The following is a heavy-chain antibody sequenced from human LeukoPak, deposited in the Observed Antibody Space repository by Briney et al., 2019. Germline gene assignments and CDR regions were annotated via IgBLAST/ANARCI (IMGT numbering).Heavy chain of an antibody. CDR2: IGIRGDI. V-gene: IGHV3-13*01. J-gene: IGHJ4*02. CDR3: ARGGIQVSGIDEFDY. D-gene: IGHD6-19*01. Sequence: GGSLRLSCAASGFTFIDYDMHWVRQVIGKGLEWVSAIGIRGDIHYSGSVKGRFTISRENAESSLYLQMNSLRAEDTAVYYCARGGIQVSGIDEFDYWGQGTLVTVSS. CDR1: GFTFIDYD.